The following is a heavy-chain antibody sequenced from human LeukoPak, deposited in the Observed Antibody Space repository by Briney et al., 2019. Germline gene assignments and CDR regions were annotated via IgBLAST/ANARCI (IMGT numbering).Heavy chain of an antibody. CDR3: ARDLGSNFDD. V-gene: IGHV3-53*01. CDR2: IYRGGST. J-gene: IGHJ4*02. Sequence: GGSLRLSCAVSGFTVSDAWLSWVRQAPGKGLEWVSVIYRGGSTYYADSVKGPFTISRDNSKNTLYLQMNSLRAEDTAVYYCARDLGSNFDDWGQATLVTVSS. CDR1: GFTVSDAW.